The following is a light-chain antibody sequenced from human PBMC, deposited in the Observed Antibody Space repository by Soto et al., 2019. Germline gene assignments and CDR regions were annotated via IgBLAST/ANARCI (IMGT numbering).Light chain of an antibody. Sequence: DIQMTQSPSTLSGSVGDRVTITFRASQTISSWLAWYQQKPGKAPKLLIYKASTLKSGVPSRFSGSGSGTEFTLTISSLQPDDFATYYCQHYNSYSEAFGQGTTGDIK. CDR3: QHYNSYSEA. J-gene: IGKJ1*01. CDR1: QTISSW. CDR2: KAS. V-gene: IGKV1-5*03.